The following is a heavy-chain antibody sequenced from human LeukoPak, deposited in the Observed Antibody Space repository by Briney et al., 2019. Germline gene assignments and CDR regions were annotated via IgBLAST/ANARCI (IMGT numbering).Heavy chain of an antibody. Sequence: GGSLRLSCAASGFTFSSFWMYWVRQAPGKGLVRVSRINSGGSSIGYADSVKGRFTISRDNAKNTLSLQMDSLRAEDTAVYFCASAGRVGDIFDIWGQGTMVTVSS. CDR3: ASAGRVGDIFDI. D-gene: IGHD6-13*01. J-gene: IGHJ3*02. CDR2: INSGGSSI. CDR1: GFTFSSFW. V-gene: IGHV3-74*01.